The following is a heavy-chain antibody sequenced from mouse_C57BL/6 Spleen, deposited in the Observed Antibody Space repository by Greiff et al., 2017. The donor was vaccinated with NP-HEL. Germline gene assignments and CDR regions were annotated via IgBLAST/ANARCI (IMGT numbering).Heavy chain of an antibody. CDR1: GFSLTSYG. CDR2: IWGVGST. CDR3: ARIGVTTTGGAY. J-gene: IGHJ3*01. D-gene: IGHD2-2*01. Sequence: VQVVESGPGLVAPSQSLSITCTVSGFSLTSYGVDWVRQSPGKGLEWLGVIWGVGSTNYNSALKSRLSISKDNSKSQVFLKMNSLQTDDTAMYYCARIGVTTTGGAYWGQGTLVTVSA. V-gene: IGHV2-6*01.